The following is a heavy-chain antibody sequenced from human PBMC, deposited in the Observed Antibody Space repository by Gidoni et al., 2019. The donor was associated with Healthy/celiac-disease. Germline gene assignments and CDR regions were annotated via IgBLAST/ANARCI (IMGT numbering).Heavy chain of an antibody. CDR3: ARDPPLYSSSSSSGDY. CDR2: IYYSGST. D-gene: IGHD6-6*01. Sequence: QVQLQESGPGLVKPSETLSLTCTGSGGSISSYYWSWIRQPPGKGLEWIGYIYYSGSTNYNPALKSRVTISVDTAKNQFSLKLSSVTAAYTAVYYCARDPPLYSSSSSSGDYWGQGTLVTVSS. J-gene: IGHJ4*02. CDR1: GGSISSYY. V-gene: IGHV4-59*01.